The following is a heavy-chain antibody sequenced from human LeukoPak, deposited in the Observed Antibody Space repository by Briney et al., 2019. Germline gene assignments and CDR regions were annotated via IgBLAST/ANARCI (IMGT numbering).Heavy chain of an antibody. CDR3: ARDGLLGGVPYYFDY. J-gene: IGHJ4*02. Sequence: GGSLRLSCAASGFTFSSYSMNWVRQAPGKGLEWVSSISSSSSYIYYADSVKGRFTISRDNAKNSLYLQMNRLRAEDTAVYYCARDGLLGGVPYYFDYWGQGTLVTVSS. CDR2: ISSSSSYI. D-gene: IGHD3-16*01. V-gene: IGHV3-21*01. CDR1: GFTFSSYS.